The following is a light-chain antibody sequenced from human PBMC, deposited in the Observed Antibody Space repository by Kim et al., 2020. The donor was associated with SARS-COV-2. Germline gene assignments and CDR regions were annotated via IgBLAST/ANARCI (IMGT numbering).Light chain of an antibody. CDR2: DVS. CDR3: VSYTSSSTVV. Sequence: GQCITIACTGTSSDVGAYDFVSWYQQQPGKAPKLMIYDVSNRPSGVSNRFFGSKSGNTASLTISGLQTEDESHYYCVSYTSSSTVVFGGGTQLTVL. J-gene: IGLJ2*01. CDR1: SSDVGAYDF. V-gene: IGLV2-14*03.